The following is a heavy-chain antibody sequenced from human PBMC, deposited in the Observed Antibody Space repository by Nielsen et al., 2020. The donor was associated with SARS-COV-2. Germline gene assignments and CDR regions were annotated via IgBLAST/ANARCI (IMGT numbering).Heavy chain of an antibody. J-gene: IGHJ6*02. CDR3: ARAAYDSSGYYSGYYYGMDV. D-gene: IGHD3-22*01. CDR2: ISSSSSYI. V-gene: IGHV3-21*04. Sequence: VRQAPGKGLEWVSSISSSSSYIYYADSVKGRFTISRDNAKNSLYLQMNSLRAEDTALYHCARAAYDSSGYYSGYYYGMDVWGQGTTVTVSS.